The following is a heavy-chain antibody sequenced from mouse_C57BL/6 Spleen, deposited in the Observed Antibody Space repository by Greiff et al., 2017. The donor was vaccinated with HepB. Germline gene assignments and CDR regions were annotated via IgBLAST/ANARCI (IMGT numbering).Heavy chain of an antibody. CDR1: GYTFTSYD. J-gene: IGHJ4*01. D-gene: IGHD2-12*01. CDR2: IYPRDGST. Sequence: VKLMESGPELVKPGASVKLSCKASGYTFTSYDINWVKQRPGQGLEWIGWIYPRDGSTKYNEKFKGKATLTVDTSSSTAYMELHSLTSEDSAVYFCARSLRQYAMDYWGQGTSVTVSS. V-gene: IGHV1-85*01. CDR3: ARSLRQYAMDY.